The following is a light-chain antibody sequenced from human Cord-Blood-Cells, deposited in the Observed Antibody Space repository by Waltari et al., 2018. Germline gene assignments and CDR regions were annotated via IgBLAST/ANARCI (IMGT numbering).Light chain of an antibody. CDR2: EGS. CDR1: SRDVGSYNL. Sequence: QSALTQPASGSGSPGQSITISCTGTSRDVGSYNLVSWYQQHPGKAPKLVSYEGSKRPSGVSKRFCGSKSGNTASLTFSGLQAEDEADYYCCSYAGSSTHVVFGGGTKLTVL. J-gene: IGLJ2*01. V-gene: IGLV2-23*01. CDR3: CSYAGSSTHVV.